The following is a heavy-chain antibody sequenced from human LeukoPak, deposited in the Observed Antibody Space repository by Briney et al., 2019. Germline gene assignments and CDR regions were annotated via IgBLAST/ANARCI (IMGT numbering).Heavy chain of an antibody. V-gene: IGHV1-18*01. CDR1: GYTFMSYG. CDR3: TRDDGYSYRKGVDHFAY. J-gene: IGHJ4*02. CDR2: ISAYDGNT. D-gene: IGHD5-18*01. Sequence: ASVKVSCKASGYTFMSYGISWVRQAPGQGLEWMGWISAYDGNTNYVQKFQGRVTMTVDTSTNSAYMDLRSLTSDDTAVYYCTRDDGYSYRKGVDHFAYWGQGTLVTVSS.